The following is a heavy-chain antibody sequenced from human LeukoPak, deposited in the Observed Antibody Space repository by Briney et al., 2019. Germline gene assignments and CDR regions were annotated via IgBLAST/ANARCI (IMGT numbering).Heavy chain of an antibody. V-gene: IGHV3-30*05. CDR3: AKVDIVATIDAGRLVDY. Sequence: PGRSLRLSCAASGFTFSSYGMQWFRQAPDKGLEWVAAISNDGSNKYYADSVKGRFTISRDNSKNTLYLQMNSPRAEDTAVYYCAKVDIVATIDAGRLVDYWGQGTLVTVSS. D-gene: IGHD5-12*01. CDR1: GFTFSSYG. CDR2: ISNDGSNK. J-gene: IGHJ4*02.